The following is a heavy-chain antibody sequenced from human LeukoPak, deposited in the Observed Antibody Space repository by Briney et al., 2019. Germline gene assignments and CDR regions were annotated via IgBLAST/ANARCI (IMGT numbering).Heavy chain of an antibody. V-gene: IGHV4-59*02. CDR1: GGSVSSYY. J-gene: IGHJ5*02. CDR2: IYYSGST. CDR3: ARDVGVGAFDP. D-gene: IGHD1-26*01. Sequence: SETLSLTCTVSGGSVSSYYWSWIRQPPGKGLEWIGYIYYSGSTNYNPSLKSRVTISVDTSKNQFSLKLSSVTAADTAVYYCARDVGVGAFDPWGQGTLVTVSS.